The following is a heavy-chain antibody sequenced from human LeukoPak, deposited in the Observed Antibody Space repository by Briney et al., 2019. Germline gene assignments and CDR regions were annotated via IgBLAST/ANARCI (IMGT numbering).Heavy chain of an antibody. Sequence: PSETLSLTCSVSGGSIRTYYWNWIRQPPGKGLEWIGYISYSGSTNFNPSLKSRVTISVDTSKNQFSLKLSSVAAADTAVYYCVRRDNSGYDNWASGYWGQGTLVTVSS. V-gene: IGHV4-59*01. D-gene: IGHD5-12*01. CDR2: ISYSGST. CDR1: GGSIRTYY. CDR3: VRRDNSGYDNWASGY. J-gene: IGHJ4*02.